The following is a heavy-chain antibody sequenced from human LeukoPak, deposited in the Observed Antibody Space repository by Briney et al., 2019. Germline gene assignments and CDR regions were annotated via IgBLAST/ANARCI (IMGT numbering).Heavy chain of an antibody. D-gene: IGHD6-19*01. V-gene: IGHV4-59*01. CDR2: IYYSGST. CDR1: GGSISSYY. J-gene: IGHJ4*02. CDR3: ARRNKFSSGWFVIDY. Sequence: PPETLSLTCTVSGGSISSYYWSWIRQPPGKGLEWIGYIYYSGSTNYNPSLKSRVTISIDTSKNQFSLKLSSVTAADTAVYYCARRNKFSSGWFVIDYWGQGTLVTVSS.